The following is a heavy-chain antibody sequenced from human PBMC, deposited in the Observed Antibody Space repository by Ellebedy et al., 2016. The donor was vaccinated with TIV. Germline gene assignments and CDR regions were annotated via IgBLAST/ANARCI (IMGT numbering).Heavy chain of an antibody. D-gene: IGHD4-17*01. CDR3: ASNGDYRENWFDP. V-gene: IGHV1-69*06. Sequence: SVKVSXKASGGTFSSYAISWVRQAPGQGLEWMGGIIPIFGTANYAQKFQGRVTITADKSTSTAYMELSSLRSEDTAVYYCASNGDYRENWFDPWGQGTLVTVSS. CDR1: GGTFSSYA. J-gene: IGHJ5*02. CDR2: IIPIFGTA.